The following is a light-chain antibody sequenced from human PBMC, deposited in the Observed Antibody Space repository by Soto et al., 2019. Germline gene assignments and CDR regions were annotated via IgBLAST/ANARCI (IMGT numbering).Light chain of an antibody. Sequence: DIQMTQSPSTLSASVGDRVTITCRASQSISTWLAWYQQKPGKAPKVLIYEASKLESGVPSRSSGSGSGTEFALTISTLQPDDVATYYCQQYHIYSGTFGQGTKVDIK. CDR1: QSISTW. V-gene: IGKV1-5*01. CDR2: EAS. J-gene: IGKJ1*01. CDR3: QQYHIYSGT.